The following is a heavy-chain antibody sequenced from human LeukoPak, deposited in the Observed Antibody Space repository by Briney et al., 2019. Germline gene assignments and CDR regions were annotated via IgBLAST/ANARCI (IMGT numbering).Heavy chain of an antibody. CDR2: IYHSGST. CDR3: ARLLRITIFGVDPPLHYMDV. Sequence: SETLSLTCAVSGYSISSGYYWGWIRQPPGKGLEWIGSIYHSGSTYYNPSLKSRVTISVDTSKNQFSLKLSSVTAADTAVYYCARLLRITIFGVDPPLHYMDVWGKGTTVTVSS. J-gene: IGHJ6*03. V-gene: IGHV4-38-2*01. D-gene: IGHD3-3*01. CDR1: GYSISSGYY.